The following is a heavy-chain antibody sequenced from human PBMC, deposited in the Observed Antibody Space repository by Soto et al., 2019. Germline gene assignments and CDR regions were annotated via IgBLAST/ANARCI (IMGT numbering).Heavy chain of an antibody. V-gene: IGHV4-30-4*02. J-gene: IGHJ5*02. CDR3: ASFSSGWFDP. CDR1: GGSISSGDYY. Sequence: PSETLSLTCSVSGGSISSGDYYWSWIRQPPGKGLEWIGYIYYSGSTYYNPSHESRVTISVDTSKNKFSLKLCSVTAAATVVYYRASFSSGWFDPWGQGTLVTVSS. CDR2: IYYSGST. D-gene: IGHD6-25*01.